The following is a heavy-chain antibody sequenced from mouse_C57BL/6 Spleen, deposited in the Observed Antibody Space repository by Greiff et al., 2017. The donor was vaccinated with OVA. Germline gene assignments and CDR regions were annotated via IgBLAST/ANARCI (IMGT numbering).Heavy chain of an antibody. CDR2: INPSTGGT. V-gene: IGHV1-42*01. CDR3: ARSYGSSIAY. Sequence: VQLQQSGPELVKPGASVKISCKASGYSFTGYYMNWVKQSPEKSLEWIGEINPSTGGTTYNQKFKAKATLTVDKSSSTAYMQLKSLTSEDSAVYYCARSYGSSIAYWGQGTLVTVSA. J-gene: IGHJ3*01. CDR1: GYSFTGYY. D-gene: IGHD1-1*01.